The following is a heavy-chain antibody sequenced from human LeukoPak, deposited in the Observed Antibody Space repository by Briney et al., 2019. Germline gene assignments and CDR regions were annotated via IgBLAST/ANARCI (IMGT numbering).Heavy chain of an antibody. CDR1: GFTFSSYA. J-gene: IGHJ6*03. CDR2: ISGSGGST. D-gene: IGHD6-6*01. CDR3: AKGIAARPRYYYYYMDV. Sequence: PGGSLRLSCAASGFTFSSYAMSWVRQAPGKGLEWVSAISGSGGSTYYADSVKGRFTISRDSSKNTLYLQMNSLRAEDTAVYYCAKGIAARPRYYYYYMDVRGKGTTVTVSS. V-gene: IGHV3-23*01.